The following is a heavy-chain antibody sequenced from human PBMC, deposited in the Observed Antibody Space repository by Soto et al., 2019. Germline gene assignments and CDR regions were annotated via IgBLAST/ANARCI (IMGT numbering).Heavy chain of an antibody. CDR3: ATLAYGENLIDY. V-gene: IGHV1-69*02. J-gene: IGHJ4*02. CDR1: GGTFSSST. Sequence: QVQLVQSGAEVKKPGSSVKVSCKASGGTFSSSTINWVRQAPGQGLEWMGRIIPILDMANYAQKFQGRVKITADKSTNTAYMELHSLRSEDTAMYYCATLAYGENLIDYWGQGTLVTVFS. D-gene: IGHD4-17*01. CDR2: IIPILDMA.